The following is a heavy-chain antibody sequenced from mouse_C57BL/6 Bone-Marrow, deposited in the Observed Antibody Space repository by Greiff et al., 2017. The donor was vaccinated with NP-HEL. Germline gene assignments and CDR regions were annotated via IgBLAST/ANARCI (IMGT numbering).Heavy chain of an antibody. Sequence: QVQLQQPGAELVKPGASVKMSCKASGYTFTSYWMHWVKQRPGQGLEWIGMIHPNSGSTNYNEKFKSKATLTVDKSSSTAYMQLSSLTSEDSAVYYCARRGYYGSSYGAWFAYWGQGTLVTVSA. CDR1: GYTFTSYW. V-gene: IGHV1-64*01. J-gene: IGHJ3*01. CDR3: ARRGYYGSSYGAWFAY. D-gene: IGHD1-1*01. CDR2: IHPNSGST.